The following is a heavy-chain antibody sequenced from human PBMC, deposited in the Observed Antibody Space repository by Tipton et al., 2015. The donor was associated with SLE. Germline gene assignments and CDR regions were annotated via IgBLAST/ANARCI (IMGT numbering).Heavy chain of an antibody. Sequence: GLVKPSETLSLTCAVYGGSFSDYYWAWIRQPPGKGVEWIGEINHRGSTNYNPSLKSRVTISIDTSKNQFSLKLNSVTAADTAVYYCAATYYDFWSELYWGQGTLVTVSS. V-gene: IGHV4-34*01. CDR1: GGSFSDYY. CDR2: INHRGST. CDR3: AATYYDFWSELY. J-gene: IGHJ4*02. D-gene: IGHD3-3*01.